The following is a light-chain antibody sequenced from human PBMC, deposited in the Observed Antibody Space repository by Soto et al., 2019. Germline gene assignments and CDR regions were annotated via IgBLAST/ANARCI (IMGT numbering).Light chain of an antibody. V-gene: IGLV1-51*01. Sequence: QAVVTQPPSVSAAPGQKVTISCSGTSSNIGNNYVSWYQQLPGTAPKLLIYDNYKRPSGIPDRFSGSRSGTSATLGITGLQTGDEADYYCATWDTSLSAGVFGGGTKLTVL. CDR3: ATWDTSLSAGV. CDR1: SSNIGNNY. J-gene: IGLJ3*02. CDR2: DNY.